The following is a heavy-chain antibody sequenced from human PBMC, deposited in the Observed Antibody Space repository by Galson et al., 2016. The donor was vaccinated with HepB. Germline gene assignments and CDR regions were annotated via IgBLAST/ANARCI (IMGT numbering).Heavy chain of an antibody. CDR1: GFTFSTYG. CDR3: AKDLFGDCGGRFDS. D-gene: IGHD4-23*01. Sequence: SLRLSCAASGFTFSTYGMHWVRQAPGKGLEWVAVISHDGSNYYYGDSVKGRFTISRDNSKNTLYLQMNSLRAEDTTVYYCAKDLFGDCGGRFDSWGQGTLVTVSS. CDR2: ISHDGSNY. J-gene: IGHJ4*02. V-gene: IGHV3-30*18.